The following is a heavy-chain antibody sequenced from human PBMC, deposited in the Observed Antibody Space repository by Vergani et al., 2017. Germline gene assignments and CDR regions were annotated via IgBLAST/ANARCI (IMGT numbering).Heavy chain of an antibody. V-gene: IGHV3-73*01. CDR1: GFTFSGSA. J-gene: IGHJ6*02. D-gene: IGHD3-22*01. CDR3: ARENYYDSSGYYWGYYYYGMDV. Sequence: EVQLVESGGGLVQPGGSLKLSCAASGFTFSGSAMHWVRQASGKGLEWVGRIRSKANSYATAYAASVKGRFTISRDDSKNTAYLQMNSLKTEDTAVYYCARENYYDSSGYYWGYYYYGMDVWGQGTTVTVSS. CDR2: IRSKANSYAT.